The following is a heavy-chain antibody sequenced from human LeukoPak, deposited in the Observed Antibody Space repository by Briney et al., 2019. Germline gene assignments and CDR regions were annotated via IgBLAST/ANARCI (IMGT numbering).Heavy chain of an antibody. Sequence: ESGPALVKPTQTLTLTCTFSGFPLSTSGMCVSWIRQPPGKALEWLARIDWDDDKYYSTSLKTRLTISKDTSKNQVVLTMTNMDPVDTATYYCARTYYGSGTGGFDPWGRGTLVTVSS. J-gene: IGHJ5*02. V-gene: IGHV2-70*11. D-gene: IGHD3-10*01. CDR1: GFPLSTSGMC. CDR2: IDWDDDK. CDR3: ARTYYGSGTGGFDP.